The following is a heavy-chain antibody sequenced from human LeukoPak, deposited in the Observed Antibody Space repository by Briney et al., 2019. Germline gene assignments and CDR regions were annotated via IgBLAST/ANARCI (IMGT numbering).Heavy chain of an antibody. J-gene: IGHJ5*02. CDR2: IIPIFGTA. Sequence: SVKVSCKASGGTFSSYAISWVRQAPGQGLEWMGGIIPIFGTANYAQKFQGRVTITADESTSTAYMELSGLRSEDTAVYYCARSPENWNPGHSGWFDPWGQGTLVTVSS. D-gene: IGHD1-1*01. CDR1: GGTFSSYA. CDR3: ARSPENWNPGHSGWFDP. V-gene: IGHV1-69*13.